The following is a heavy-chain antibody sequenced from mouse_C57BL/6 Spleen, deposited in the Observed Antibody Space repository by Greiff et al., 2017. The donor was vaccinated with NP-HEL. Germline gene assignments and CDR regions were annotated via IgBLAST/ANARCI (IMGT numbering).Heavy chain of an antibody. J-gene: IGHJ4*01. CDR2: IDPSDSYT. D-gene: IGHD2-5*01. CDR3: ARAYYSNYYAMDY. Sequence: QVQLQQPGAELVKPGASVKLSCKASGYTFTSYWMQWVKQRPGQGLEWIGEIDPSDSYTNYNQKFKGKATLTVDTSSSTAYMQLSSLTSEDSAVYYCARAYYSNYYAMDYWSQGTSVTVSS. CDR1: GYTFTSYW. V-gene: IGHV1-50*01.